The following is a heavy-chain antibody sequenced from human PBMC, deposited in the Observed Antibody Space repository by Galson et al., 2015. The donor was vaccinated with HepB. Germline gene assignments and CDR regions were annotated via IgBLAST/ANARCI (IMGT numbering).Heavy chain of an antibody. J-gene: IGHJ4*02. Sequence: SLRLSCEASGFIFDDYAMHWVRQAPGKGLEWVSGISWNSGSIGYVDSVKGRFTIPRDNAKKSLYLQMNSLRAEDTALYYCAKDIATSSWHLEFWGQGTLVAVSS. D-gene: IGHD6-13*01. CDR1: GFIFDDYA. CDR2: ISWNSGSI. CDR3: AKDIATSSWHLEF. V-gene: IGHV3-9*01.